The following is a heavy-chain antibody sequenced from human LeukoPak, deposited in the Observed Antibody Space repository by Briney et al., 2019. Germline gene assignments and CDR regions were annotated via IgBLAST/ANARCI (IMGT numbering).Heavy chain of an antibody. CDR1: GGSFSGYY. CDR3: AKDLGESDYGDYEADYYYGMDV. Sequence: SETLSLTCAVYGGSFSGYYWSWIRQPPGKGLEWIGEINHSGSTNYNPSLKSRVTISVDTSKNQFSLKLSSVTAADTAVYYCAKDLGESDYGDYEADYYYGMDVWGQGTTVTVSS. CDR2: INHSGST. V-gene: IGHV4-34*01. D-gene: IGHD4-17*01. J-gene: IGHJ6*02.